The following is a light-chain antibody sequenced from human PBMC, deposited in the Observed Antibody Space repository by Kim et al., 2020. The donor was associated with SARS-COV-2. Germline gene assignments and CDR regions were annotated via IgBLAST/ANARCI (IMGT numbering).Light chain of an antibody. Sequence: QSVLTQPASVSGSPGQSITVSCTGTSSDVGTYNYVSWYQQHPGKVPKLLIYEVSKRPSGASDRFSGSKSGNTASLTISGLQAEDEADYYCSSYTSSDIWVFGRGTQLPVL. CDR3: SSYTSSDIWV. CDR2: EVS. CDR1: SSDVGTYNY. J-gene: IGLJ3*02. V-gene: IGLV2-14*01.